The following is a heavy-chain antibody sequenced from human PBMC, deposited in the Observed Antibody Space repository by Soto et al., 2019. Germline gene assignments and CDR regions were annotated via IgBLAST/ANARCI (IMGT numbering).Heavy chain of an antibody. Sequence: SETLSLTCTVSGGSISSYYWSWIRQPPGKGLEWIGYIYYSGSTNYNPSLKSRVTISVDTSKNQFSLKLSSVTAADTAVYYCARVRLGMATTRPIDYWGQGTLVTVSS. CDR2: IYYSGST. D-gene: IGHD1-1*01. V-gene: IGHV4-59*08. J-gene: IGHJ4*02. CDR3: ARVRLGMATTRPIDY. CDR1: GGSISSYY.